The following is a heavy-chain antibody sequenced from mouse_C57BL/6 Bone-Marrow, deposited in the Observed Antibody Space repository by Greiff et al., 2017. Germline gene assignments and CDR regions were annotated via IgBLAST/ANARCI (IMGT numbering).Heavy chain of an antibody. CDR1: GFSLTSYA. V-gene: IGHV2-9-1*01. CDR2: IWTGGGT. J-gene: IGHJ4*01. CDR3: ARKTTVVDTRAMDY. D-gene: IGHD1-1*01. Sequence: VKVVESGPGLVAPSQSLSITCTVSGFSLTSYAISWVRQPPGKGLEWLGVIWTGGGTNYNSALKSRLSISKDNSKSQVFLKMNSLQTDDTARYYCARKTTVVDTRAMDYWGQGTSVTVSS.